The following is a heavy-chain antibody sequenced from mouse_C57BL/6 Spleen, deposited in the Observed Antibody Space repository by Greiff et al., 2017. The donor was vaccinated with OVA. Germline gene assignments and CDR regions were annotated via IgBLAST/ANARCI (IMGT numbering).Heavy chain of an antibody. CDR1: GFSLTSYG. D-gene: IGHD4-1*01. CDR2: IWGVGST. V-gene: IGHV2-6*01. J-gene: IGHJ4*01. Sequence: VNVVESGPGLVAPSQSLSITCTVSGFSLTSYGVDWVRQSPGKGLAWLGVIWGVGSTNYNSALKSRLSISKDNSKSQVFLKMNSLQTDDTAMYYCARNWDGAMDYWGQGTSVTVSS. CDR3: ARNWDGAMDY.